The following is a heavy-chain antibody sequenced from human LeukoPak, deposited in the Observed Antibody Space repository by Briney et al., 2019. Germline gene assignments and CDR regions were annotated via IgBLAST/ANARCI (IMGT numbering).Heavy chain of an antibody. CDR3: AKGYDYYYYMDV. V-gene: IGHV3-30*02. CDR1: GYTFISYG. CDR2: IRYDGSNK. J-gene: IGHJ6*03. Sequence: SCKASGYTFISYGINWVRQAPGKGLEWVAFIRYDGSNKYYADSVKGRFTISRDNSKNTLYLQMNSLRAEDTAVYYCAKGYDYYYYMDVWGKGTTVTISS.